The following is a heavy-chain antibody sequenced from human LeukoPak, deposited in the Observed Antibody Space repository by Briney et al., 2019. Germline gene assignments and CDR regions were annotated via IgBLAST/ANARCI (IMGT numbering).Heavy chain of an antibody. Sequence: ASVKVSCKASGYTFTSYYMHWVRQAPGQGLEWIGIIDPSGGSTSYAQKFQGRVTMTRDTSTSTVYMELSSLRSEDTAVYYCARVRSHYDSSGNFDYWGQGTLVTVSS. CDR3: ARVRSHYDSSGNFDY. V-gene: IGHV1-46*01. D-gene: IGHD3-22*01. J-gene: IGHJ4*02. CDR2: IDPSGGST. CDR1: GYTFTSYY.